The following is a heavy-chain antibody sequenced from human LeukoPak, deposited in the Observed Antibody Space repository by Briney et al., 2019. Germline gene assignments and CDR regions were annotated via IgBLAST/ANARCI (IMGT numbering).Heavy chain of an antibody. Sequence: ASVKVSCKASGYTFTGCYTQRVRQAPGQGHEWMGWINPNSGGTNYAQKFQGRVTMTRDTSISTAYMELSRLRSDDTAVYYCARVYCSSTSCYALDYCGQGTLVTVSS. V-gene: IGHV1-2*02. CDR1: GYTFTGCY. J-gene: IGHJ4*02. CDR3: ARVYCSSTSCYALDY. CDR2: INPNSGGT. D-gene: IGHD2-2*01.